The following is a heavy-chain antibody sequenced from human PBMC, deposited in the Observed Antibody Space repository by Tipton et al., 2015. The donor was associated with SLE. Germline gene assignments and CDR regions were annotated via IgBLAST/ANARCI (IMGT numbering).Heavy chain of an antibody. CDR2: ISHSGNT. V-gene: IGHV4-4*01. J-gene: IGHJ4*02. Sequence: TLSLTCTVSGVSISSRDYWSWVRQPPGEGLERIGDISHSGNTTYNPSLRSRVTISVDKSKNQFSLRLNSLTDADTAMYFCARGKSSRFCDGGVYFDHWGQGSLVTVSS. D-gene: IGHD6-13*01. CDR1: GVSISSRDY. CDR3: ARGKSSRFCDGGVYFDH.